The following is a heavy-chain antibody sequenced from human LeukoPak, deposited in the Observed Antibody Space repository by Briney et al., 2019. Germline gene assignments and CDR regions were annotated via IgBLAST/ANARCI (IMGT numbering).Heavy chain of an antibody. D-gene: IGHD3-9*01. V-gene: IGHV1-69*04. Sequence: ASVKVSCKASGGTFSSYAISWVRQAPGQGLEWMGRIIPILGIANYAQKFQGRVTITADKSTSTAYMELSSLRSEDTAVYYCARGRYFDWSFDYWGQGTLVTVSS. CDR3: ARGRYFDWSFDY. CDR1: GGTFSSYA. CDR2: IIPILGIA. J-gene: IGHJ4*02.